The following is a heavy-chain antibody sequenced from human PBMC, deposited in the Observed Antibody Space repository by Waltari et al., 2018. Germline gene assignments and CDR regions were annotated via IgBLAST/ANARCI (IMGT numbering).Heavy chain of an antibody. Sequence: EVQLLEAGGGLVQPGGSLRLSCAASGFTFSSYAMSWVRQAPGKGLEWVSVIYSGGSTYYADSVKGRFTISRDNSKNTLYLQMNSLRAEDTAVYYCAKVRRRGYSYDLDYWGQGTLVTVSS. CDR1: GFTFSSYA. V-gene: IGHV3-23*03. D-gene: IGHD5-18*01. CDR3: AKVRRRGYSYDLDY. J-gene: IGHJ4*02. CDR2: IYSGGST.